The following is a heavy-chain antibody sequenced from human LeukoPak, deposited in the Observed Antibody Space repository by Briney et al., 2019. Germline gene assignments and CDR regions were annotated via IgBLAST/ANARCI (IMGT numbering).Heavy chain of an antibody. CDR1: GFTFGDYA. J-gene: IGHJ4*02. D-gene: IGHD6-19*01. CDR2: IRYDGSNK. CDR3: ARGAVAGPGGY. V-gene: IGHV3-30*02. Sequence: GGSLRLSCTASGFTFGDYAMSWFRQAPGKGLEWVAFIRYDGSNKYYADSVKGRFTISRDNSKNTLYLQMNSLRAEDTAVYYCARGAVAGPGGYWGQGTLVTVSS.